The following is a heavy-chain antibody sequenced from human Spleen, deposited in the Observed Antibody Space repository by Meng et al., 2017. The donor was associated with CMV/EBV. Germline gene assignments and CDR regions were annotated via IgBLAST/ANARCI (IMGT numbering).Heavy chain of an antibody. CDR3: AKSPGVGGNWFDP. Sequence: SETLSLTCTVSGGSISSSGFYWGWIRQPPGKGLEWIGSTYYNGRAYYNPSLKSRVTISVDTSKNQFSLKLSSVTAADTGVYYCAKSPGVGGNWFDPWGQGTLVTVSS. CDR2: TYYNGRA. CDR1: GGSISSSGFY. V-gene: IGHV4-39*07. D-gene: IGHD3-10*01. J-gene: IGHJ5*02.